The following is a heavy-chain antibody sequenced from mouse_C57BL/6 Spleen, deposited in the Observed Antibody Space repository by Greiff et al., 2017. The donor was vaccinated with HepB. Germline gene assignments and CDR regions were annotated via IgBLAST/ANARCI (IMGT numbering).Heavy chain of an antibody. CDR3: AREGFTTVVARGFAY. D-gene: IGHD1-1*01. V-gene: IGHV1-76*01. J-gene: IGHJ3*01. CDR1: GYTFTDYY. Sequence: VQLQQSGAELVRPGASVKLSCKASGYTFTDYYINWVKQRPGQGLEWIARIYPGSGNTYYNEKFKGKATLTAEKSSSTAYMQLMSLTSEDSAVYFCAREGFTTVVARGFAYWGQGTLVTVSA. CDR2: IYPGSGNT.